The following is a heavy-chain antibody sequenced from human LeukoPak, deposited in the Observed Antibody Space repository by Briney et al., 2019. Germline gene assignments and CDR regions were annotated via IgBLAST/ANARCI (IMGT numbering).Heavy chain of an antibody. J-gene: IGHJ4*02. CDR1: GGTFSSYA. D-gene: IGHD3-10*01. V-gene: IGHV1-69*13. CDR3: ALRITMVRGTVDY. Sequence: SVKVSCKASGGTFSSYAISWVRQAPGQGLEWMGGIVPIFGTANYAQKFQGRVTITADESTSTAYMELSSLRSEDTAVYYCALRITMVRGTVDYWGQGTLVTVSS. CDR2: IVPIFGTA.